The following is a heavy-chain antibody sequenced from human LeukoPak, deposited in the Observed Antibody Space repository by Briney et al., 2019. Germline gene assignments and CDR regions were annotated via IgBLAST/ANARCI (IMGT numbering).Heavy chain of an antibody. J-gene: IGHJ5*02. CDR3: ARSASGYDA. CDR2: IKNDESTA. V-gene: IGHV3-74*03. CDR1: GFTITNNW. D-gene: IGHD5-12*01. Sequence: PGGSLRLSCVVSGFTITNNWMYWVRQPPGRGLVWVSRIKNDESTAVYADSVKGRFTISRDNAKNTLYLQMNSLRVEDTAVYYCARSASGYDAWGQGTLVTVSS.